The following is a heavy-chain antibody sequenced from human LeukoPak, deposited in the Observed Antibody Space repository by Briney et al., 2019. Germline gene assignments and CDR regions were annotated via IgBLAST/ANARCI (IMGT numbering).Heavy chain of an antibody. J-gene: IGHJ4*02. D-gene: IGHD3-22*01. CDR3: TRERYGSGYYGY. CDR1: GFTFGDYA. Sequence: GGSLRLSCTASGFTFGDYAMSWVRQAPGKGLERVAFIRSKAYGGTTEYAASVKGRFTVSRDDSKSIAYLEMNSLKTEDTAVYYCTRERYGSGYYGYWGQGTLVTVSS. V-gene: IGHV3-49*04. CDR2: IRSKAYGGTT.